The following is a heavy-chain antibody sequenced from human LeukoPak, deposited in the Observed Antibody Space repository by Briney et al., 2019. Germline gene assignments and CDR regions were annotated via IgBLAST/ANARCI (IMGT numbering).Heavy chain of an antibody. J-gene: IGHJ4*02. CDR2: IKSKTDGGTT. CDR1: GFTFSNAW. Sequence: GGSLRLSCAASGFTFSNAWMSWVRQAPGKGLEWVGRIKSKTDGGTTDYAAPVKSRFTISRDDSKNTLYLQMNSLKTEDTAVYYCTTLTYDSSGYHNPPLDYWGQGTLVTVSS. CDR3: TTLTYDSSGYHNPPLDY. D-gene: IGHD3-22*01. V-gene: IGHV3-15*01.